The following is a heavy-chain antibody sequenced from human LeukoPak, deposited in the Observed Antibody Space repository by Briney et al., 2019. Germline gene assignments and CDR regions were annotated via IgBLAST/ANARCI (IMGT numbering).Heavy chain of an antibody. Sequence: SETLSLTCTVPGGSISSYYWSWIRQPPGKGLEWIGYIYYSGSTNYNPSLKSRVTISVDTSKNQFSLKLSSVTAADTAVYYCARRVVVVPAAIWSPEHVDWYFDLWGRGTLVTVSS. CDR2: IYYSGST. CDR3: ARRVVVVPAAIWSPEHVDWYFDL. J-gene: IGHJ2*01. D-gene: IGHD2-2*01. CDR1: GGSISSYY. V-gene: IGHV4-59*08.